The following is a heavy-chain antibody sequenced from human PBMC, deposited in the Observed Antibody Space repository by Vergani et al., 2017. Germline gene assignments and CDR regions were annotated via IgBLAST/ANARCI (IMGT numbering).Heavy chain of an antibody. V-gene: IGHV3-9*01. D-gene: IGHD1-26*01. Sequence: EVQLVESGGGLVQPGRSLRLSCAASGFTFDDYAMHWVRQAPGKGLERVSGISWNSGSIGYADSVKGRFTISRDNAKNSLYLQMNSLRDDDTAMYCCAKSGRHIIVGATNGFAYWGQGTLVTVSS. CDR3: AKSGRHIIVGATNGFAY. J-gene: IGHJ4*02. CDR2: ISWNSGSI. CDR1: GFTFDDYA.